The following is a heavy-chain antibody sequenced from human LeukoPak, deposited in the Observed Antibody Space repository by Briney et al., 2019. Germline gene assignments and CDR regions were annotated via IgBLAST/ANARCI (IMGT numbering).Heavy chain of an antibody. Sequence: PGGSLRLSCAGSGFTFSSYAMSGVRQAAGRGLEGVSAICKSGGSTYYADSVRGRFTISRDNSKNTLYLQMNSLKAEDTAVYYCAKDMGSAYDCSGYYSPFDSWAQGILVTVSS. CDR3: AKDMGSAYDCSGYYSPFDS. V-gene: IGHV3-23*01. J-gene: IGHJ4*02. CDR1: GFTFSSYA. D-gene: IGHD3-22*01. CDR2: ICKSGGST.